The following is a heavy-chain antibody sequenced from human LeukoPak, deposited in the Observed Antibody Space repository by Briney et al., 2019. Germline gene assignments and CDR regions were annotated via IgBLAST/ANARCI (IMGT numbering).Heavy chain of an antibody. V-gene: IGHV3-7*01. D-gene: IGHD1-7*01. CDR2: IKQDGSER. CDR1: GLTFSSYS. Sequence: GGSLRLSCAASGLTFSSYSMNWVRQAPGKGPEWVANIKQDGSERNYVDSVKGRFTIARDNTKNSLYLQMTSLRGEDTAVYYCASRAGKPGNTPWCFDYWGQGALVTVSS. J-gene: IGHJ4*02. CDR3: ASRAGKPGNTPWCFDY.